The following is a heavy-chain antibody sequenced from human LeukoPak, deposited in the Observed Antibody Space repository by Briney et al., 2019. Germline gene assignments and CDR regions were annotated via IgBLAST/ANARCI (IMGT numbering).Heavy chain of an antibody. D-gene: IGHD2-15*01. V-gene: IGHV4-59*01. J-gene: IGHJ4*02. Sequence: SETLSLTCTVSGGSISSYYWSWIRQPPGKGLEWIGYIYYSGSTNYNPSLKSRVTISVDTSKNQFSLKLSSVTAADTAVYYCAGGYCSGGSCYAAIGYWGQGTLVTVSS. CDR3: AGGYCSGGSCYAAIGY. CDR2: IYYSGST. CDR1: GGSISSYY.